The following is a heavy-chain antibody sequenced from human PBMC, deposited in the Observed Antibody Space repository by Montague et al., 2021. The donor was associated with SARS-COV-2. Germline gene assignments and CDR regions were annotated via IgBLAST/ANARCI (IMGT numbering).Heavy chain of an antibody. D-gene: IGHD3-3*01. Sequence: SLRLSCAASGFTFSSYDMHWVRQATGKGLEWVSGISTSGATYYPGSVKGRFTISRENDKNFLYLQMNSLRAGDTAVYYCARAFWGDRSWHDYWGQGTLVTVSS. J-gene: IGHJ4*02. CDR3: ARAFWGDRSWHDY. CDR2: ISTSGAT. CDR1: GFTFSSYD. V-gene: IGHV3-13*01.